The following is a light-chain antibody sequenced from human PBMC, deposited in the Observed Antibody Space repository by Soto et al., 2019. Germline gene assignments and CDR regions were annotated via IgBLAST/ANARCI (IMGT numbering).Light chain of an antibody. J-gene: IGLJ1*01. Sequence: QSALTQPASVSGSHVQSIAISCTGTSSDVGSYNTVSWYQQHPGKAPKLMIYEVSKRPSGVSNRFSGSKSGNTASLTISGLQAEDEADYYCCSYAGSSTPLIFGTGTKVTVL. CDR2: EVS. CDR1: SSDVGSYNT. CDR3: CSYAGSSTPLI. V-gene: IGLV2-23*02.